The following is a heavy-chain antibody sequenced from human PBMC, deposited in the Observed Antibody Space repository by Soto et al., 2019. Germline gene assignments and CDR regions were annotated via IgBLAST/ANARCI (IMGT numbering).Heavy chain of an antibody. V-gene: IGHV4-4*02. CDR3: ARDRQLTYYYDSSGLKWFDQ. CDR1: GGSISSSNW. Sequence: PSETLSLTCAVSGGSISSSNWWSWVRQPPGKGLEWIGEIYHSGSTNYNPSLKSRVTISVDKSKNQFSLKLSSVTAADTDVYYCARDRQLTYYYDSSGLKWFDQWGQGTLVKVSS. D-gene: IGHD3-22*01. CDR2: IYHSGST. J-gene: IGHJ5*02.